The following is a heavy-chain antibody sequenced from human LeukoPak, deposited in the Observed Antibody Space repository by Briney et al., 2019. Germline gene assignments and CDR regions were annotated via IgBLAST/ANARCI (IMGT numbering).Heavy chain of an antibody. V-gene: IGHV1-18*04. CDR1: GYTFTSYG. CDR2: ISAYNGNT. J-gene: IGHJ4*02. Sequence: ASVKVSCKASGYTFTSYGISWVRQAPGQGLEWMGWISAYNGNTNYAQKLQGRVTMTTDTSTSTAYMELRSLRSDDTAVYYCARDTSSYYGSGSYYNFDYWGQGTLVTVSS. CDR3: ARDTSSYYGSGSYYNFDY. D-gene: IGHD3-10*01.